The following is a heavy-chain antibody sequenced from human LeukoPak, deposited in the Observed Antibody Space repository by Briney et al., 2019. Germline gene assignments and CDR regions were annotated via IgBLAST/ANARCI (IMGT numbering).Heavy chain of an antibody. CDR2: ISGNGDRT. CDR3: AKDFWSGYYPNY. J-gene: IGHJ4*02. D-gene: IGHD3-3*01. V-gene: IGHV3-23*01. Sequence: PGGSLRLSCAASGFTFSTYSMGWVRQAPGKGLEWVSGISGNGDRTYYADSVKGRFTISRDNSKNTLYLQMNSLRAEDTAVYYCAKDFWSGYYPNYWGQGTLVTVSS. CDR1: GFTFSTYS.